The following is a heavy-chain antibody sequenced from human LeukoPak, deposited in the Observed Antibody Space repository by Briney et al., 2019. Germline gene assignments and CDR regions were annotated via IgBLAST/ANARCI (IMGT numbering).Heavy chain of an antibody. CDR2: INHSGST. D-gene: IGHD1-26*01. V-gene: IGHV4-34*01. J-gene: IGHJ4*02. CDR3: AREWELRGFDY. CDR1: GGSFSGYY. Sequence: SETLSLTCAVYGGSFSGYYWSWIRQPPGKGLEWIGEINHSGSTNYNPSLKSRVTISVDTSKNQFSLKLSSVTAADTAVYYCAREWELRGFDYWGQGTLVTVSS.